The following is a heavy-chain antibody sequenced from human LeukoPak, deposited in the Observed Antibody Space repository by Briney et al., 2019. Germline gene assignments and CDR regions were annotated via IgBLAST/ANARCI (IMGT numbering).Heavy chain of an antibody. CDR2: IIPIFGTA. V-gene: IGHV1-69*05. Sequence: SVKVSCKASGGTFSSYVISWVRQAPGQGPEWMGRIIPIFGTANYAQKFQGRVTITMDESTSTAYMALSSQRSEDRAVYYCARGRYYDILYGYYGIFGYWGQGTLGTVSS. J-gene: IGHJ4*02. CDR1: GGTFSSYV. CDR3: ARGRYYDILYGYYGIFGY. D-gene: IGHD3-9*01.